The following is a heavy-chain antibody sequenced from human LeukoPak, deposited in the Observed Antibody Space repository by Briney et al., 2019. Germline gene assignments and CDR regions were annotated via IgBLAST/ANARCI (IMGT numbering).Heavy chain of an antibody. CDR3: VRRGGSDGWGAFDI. V-gene: IGHV3-23*01. D-gene: IGHD5-24*01. J-gene: IGHJ3*02. CDR1: EFTFSNYV. CDR2: IRQSGDIT. Sequence: GGSLRLSCAASEFTFSNYVMNWVRQAPGKGLEWVSSIRQSGDITYYADSVRGRFTISRDNSKNTLSLQMNSLSREDTAIYYCVRRGGSDGWGAFDIWGQGTVVTVSS.